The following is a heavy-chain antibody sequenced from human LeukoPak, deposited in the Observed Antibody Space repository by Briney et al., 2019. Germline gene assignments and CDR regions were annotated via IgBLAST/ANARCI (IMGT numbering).Heavy chain of an antibody. D-gene: IGHD6-19*01. CDR1: GYTLTELS. J-gene: IGHJ4*02. Sequence: ASVKVSCKVSGYTLTELSMHWVRQAPGKGLEWMGGFDPEDGEAIYAQKFQGRVTMTEDTSTDTAYMELSSLRSEDTAVYYCATSLVGGWFPDDYWGQGTLDTVSS. CDR3: ATSLVGGWFPDDY. CDR2: FDPEDGEA. V-gene: IGHV1-24*01.